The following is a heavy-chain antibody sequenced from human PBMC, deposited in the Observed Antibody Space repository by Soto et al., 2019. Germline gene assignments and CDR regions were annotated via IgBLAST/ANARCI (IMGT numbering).Heavy chain of an antibody. D-gene: IGHD3-3*01. CDR3: ARGLEWSGNDY. CDR2: IYHTGST. CDR1: GYSIGTSYY. J-gene: IGHJ4*02. V-gene: IGHV4-38-2*01. Sequence: SETLSLTCAVSGYSIGTSYYWGWIRQPPGKGLEWIGNIYHTGSTYYNPSLRSRVTISIDTSKNHFSLKLTSVTAADTAVYYCARGLEWSGNDYWGQGTLVTVSS.